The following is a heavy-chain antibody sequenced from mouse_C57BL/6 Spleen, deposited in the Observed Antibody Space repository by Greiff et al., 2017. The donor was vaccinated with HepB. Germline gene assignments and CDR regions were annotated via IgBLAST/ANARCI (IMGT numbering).Heavy chain of an antibody. J-gene: IGHJ3*01. CDR2: INYDGSST. CDR1: GFTFSDYY. CDR3: AREGDYYGPFAY. D-gene: IGHD1-1*01. V-gene: IGHV5-16*01. Sequence: EVKLMESEGGLVQPGSSMKLSCTASGFTFSDYYMAWVRQVPEKGLEWVANINYDGSSTYYLDSLKSRFIISRDNAKNILYLQMSSLKSEDTATYYGAREGDYYGPFAYWGQGTLVTVSA.